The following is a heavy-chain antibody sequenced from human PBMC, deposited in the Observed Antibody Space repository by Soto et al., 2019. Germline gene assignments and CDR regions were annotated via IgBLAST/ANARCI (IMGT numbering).Heavy chain of an antibody. CDR1: GFHISSPYS. V-gene: IGHV4-38-2*02. J-gene: IGHJ6*02. CDR2: TSHTGTT. CDR3: ARVTMVIRDSDHFGVDV. Sequence: ETLSLTFLVSGFHISSPYSWGWIRQPPGKGLEGIGSTSHTGTTSYSPSLTSRVSISVDTSKNQVSLKLTTVTAADTAVYFCARVTMVIRDSDHFGVDVWGHGTTVTVSS. D-gene: IGHD4-17*01.